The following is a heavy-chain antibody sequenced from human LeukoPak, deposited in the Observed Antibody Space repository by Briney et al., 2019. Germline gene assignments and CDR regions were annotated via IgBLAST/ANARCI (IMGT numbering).Heavy chain of an antibody. CDR2: IKQDGSEK. D-gene: IGHD3-22*01. V-gene: IGHV3-7*01. CDR1: GFTFSSYW. Sequence: GGSLRLSCAASGFTFSSYWMSWVRQAPGKGLEWVANIKQDGSEKYYVDSVKGRFTISRDNAKNSLYLQMNTLRAEDTAVYYCARDLSYYDSSGYYDAFDIWGQGTMVTVSS. J-gene: IGHJ3*02. CDR3: ARDLSYYDSSGYYDAFDI.